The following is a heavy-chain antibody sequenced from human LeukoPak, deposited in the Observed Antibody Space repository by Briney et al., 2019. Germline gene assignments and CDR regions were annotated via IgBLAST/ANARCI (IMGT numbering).Heavy chain of an antibody. CDR1: GFTFSSYW. V-gene: IGHV3-7*01. J-gene: IGHJ3*02. CDR3: ARGEGASYYDFWSGYYSAFDI. Sequence: GGSLRLSCAASGFTFSSYWMSWVRQAPGKGLEWVANIKQDGSEKYYVDSVKGRFTISRDNAKNSLYLQMNSLRAEDTAVYYCARGEGASYYDFWSGYYSAFDIWGQGTMVTVSS. CDR2: IKQDGSEK. D-gene: IGHD3-3*01.